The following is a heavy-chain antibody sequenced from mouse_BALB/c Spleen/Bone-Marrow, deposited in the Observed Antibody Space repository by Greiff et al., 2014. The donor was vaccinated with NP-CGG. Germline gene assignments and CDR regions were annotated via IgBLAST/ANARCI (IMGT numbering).Heavy chain of an antibody. CDR2: VSTGSTII. J-gene: IGHJ2*01. D-gene: IGHD2-1*01. CDR1: GFTFSNFG. CDR3: ARSHFYGNYFDY. V-gene: IGHV5-17*02. Sequence: EVQRVESGGGLVQPGGSRKLSCAASGFTFSNFGMHWFRQSPEKGLEWVAFVSTGSTIIYYADTEKGRFTISRDNPENTLFLQMTSLRSEDTAIYYCARSHFYGNYFDYWGQGTTLTVSS.